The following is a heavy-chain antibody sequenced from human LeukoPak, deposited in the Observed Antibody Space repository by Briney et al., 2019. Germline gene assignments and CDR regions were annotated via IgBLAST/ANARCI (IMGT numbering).Heavy chain of an antibody. J-gene: IGHJ6*03. Sequence: PGGSLRLSCAVSGLTFNNYAMSWVRQAPGKGLEWVSLISWDGGSTYYADSVKGRFTISRDNSKNSLYLQMNSLRAEDTALYYCAKPPREWDEYYMDVWGKGTTVTVSS. V-gene: IGHV3-43D*03. CDR2: ISWDGGST. D-gene: IGHD1-14*01. CDR3: AKPPREWDEYYMDV. CDR1: GLTFNNYA.